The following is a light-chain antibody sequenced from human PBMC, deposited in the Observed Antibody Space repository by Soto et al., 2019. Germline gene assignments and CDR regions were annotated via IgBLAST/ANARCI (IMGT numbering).Light chain of an antibody. V-gene: IGKV1-39*01. CDR2: AAS. CDR3: QQSYSTPRT. CDR1: QSISSY. Sequence: DIQMTQSRSSLSASVGDRVTITCRASQSISSYLNWYQQKPGKAPKLLIYAASSLQSGVPSRFSGSGSGTDFTLTISSLQPEDFATDYCQQSYSTPRTFGQGTK. J-gene: IGKJ1*01.